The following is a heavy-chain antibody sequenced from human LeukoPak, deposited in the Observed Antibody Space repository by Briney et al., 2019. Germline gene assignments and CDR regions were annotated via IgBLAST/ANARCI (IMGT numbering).Heavy chain of an antibody. J-gene: IGHJ1*01. CDR2: INLDGSEE. CDR3: ASGRHDFLY. CDR1: GFAFSTYW. Sequence: GGPLRLSCAASGFAFSTYWMTWVRQAPGKGLEGVANINLDGSEEHYVDSFLKDRFTISRDNAKNSLFLQMIDLRVEDTAVYYCASGRHDFLYWGQGTLVTVSS. D-gene: IGHD3/OR15-3a*01. V-gene: IGHV3-7*01.